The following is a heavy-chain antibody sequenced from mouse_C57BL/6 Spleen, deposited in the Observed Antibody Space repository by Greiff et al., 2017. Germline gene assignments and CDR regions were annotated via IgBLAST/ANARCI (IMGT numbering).Heavy chain of an antibody. J-gene: IGHJ2*01. Sequence: EVQRVESEGGLVQPGSSMKLSCTASGFTFSDYYMAWVRQVPEKGLEWVANINYDGSSTYYLDSLKSRFIISRDNAKNILYLQMSSLKSEDTATYYCAREGGYGSGFDYWGQGTTLTVSS. CDR3: AREGGYGSGFDY. V-gene: IGHV5-16*01. CDR2: INYDGSST. CDR1: GFTFSDYY. D-gene: IGHD1-1*01.